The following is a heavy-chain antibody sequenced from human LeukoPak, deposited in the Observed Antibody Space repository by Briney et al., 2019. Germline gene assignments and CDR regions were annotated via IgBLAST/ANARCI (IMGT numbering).Heavy chain of an antibody. CDR1: GYTFTGYY. V-gene: IGHV1-18*04. CDR3: ARESAEGILDY. J-gene: IGHJ4*02. CDR2: ISAYNGNT. Sequence: AASVKVSCKASGYTFTGYYMHWVRQAPGQGLEWMGWISAYNGNTNYAQKLQGRVTMTTGTSTSTAYMELRSLRSDDTAVYYCARESAEGILDYWGQGTLVTVSS.